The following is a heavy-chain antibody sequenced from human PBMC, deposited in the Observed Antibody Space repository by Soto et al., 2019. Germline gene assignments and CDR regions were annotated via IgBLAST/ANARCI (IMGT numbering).Heavy chain of an antibody. CDR1: GYPFSDYY. Sequence: GASVKVSCKASGYPFSDYYMHWVRQAPGQGLEWMGLINPTGGSTTYVQKFQGRVTMTRDTXTSTVYMDLSSLRSEDTAVYYCARGSILDLEYWGQGTTLTVPS. J-gene: IGHJ4*02. V-gene: IGHV1-46*03. CDR2: INPTGGST. CDR3: ARGSILDLEY.